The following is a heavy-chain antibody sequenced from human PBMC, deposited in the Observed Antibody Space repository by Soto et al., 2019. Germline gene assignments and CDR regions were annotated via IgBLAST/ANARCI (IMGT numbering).Heavy chain of an antibody. CDR1: GGTFSSYA. CDR2: IIPIFGTA. D-gene: IGHD2-2*01. V-gene: IGHV1-69*13. CDR3: ATKGNIVVVPAARPPSVYYYGMDV. J-gene: IGHJ6*02. Sequence: SVNVSCKASGGTFSSYAISWVRQAPGQGLEWMGGIIPIFGTANYAQKFQGRVTITADESTSTAYMELSSLRSEDTAVYYCATKGNIVVVPAARPPSVYYYGMDVWGQGTTVTVSS.